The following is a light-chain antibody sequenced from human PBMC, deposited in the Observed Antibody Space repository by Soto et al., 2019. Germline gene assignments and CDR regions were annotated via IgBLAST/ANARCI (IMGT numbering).Light chain of an antibody. Sequence: QSALTQPPSVSGSPVQSVTISCTGTISDVAGYNYVSWYQHHPGKAPKLLISDVTKRPSWVPDRFSGSKSGSTASLTISDLQAEDEADYYCSSYAGSNNVVFGGGTKLTVL. CDR3: SSYAGSNNVV. J-gene: IGLJ2*01. V-gene: IGLV2-11*01. CDR2: DVT. CDR1: ISDVAGYNY.